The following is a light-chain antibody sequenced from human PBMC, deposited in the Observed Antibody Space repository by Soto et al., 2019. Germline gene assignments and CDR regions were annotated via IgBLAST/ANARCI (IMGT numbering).Light chain of an antibody. CDR2: EVS. J-gene: IGLJ1*01. Sequence: QSALTQPASVSGSPGQSITISCTGTSSDVGGCNCVSWYQQHPGKAPKLMIYEVSNRPSGVSNRFSGAKSGNTASLTISGLQADDEADYYCTSFTTTRTYLFGTGTKLTVL. V-gene: IGLV2-14*01. CDR1: SSDVGGCNC. CDR3: TSFTTTRTYL.